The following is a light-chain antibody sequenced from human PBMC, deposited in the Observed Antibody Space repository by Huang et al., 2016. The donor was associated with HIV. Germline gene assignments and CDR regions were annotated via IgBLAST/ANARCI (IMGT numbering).Light chain of an antibody. J-gene: IGKJ2*01. CDR2: GAS. CDR3: QQYNNWPPFT. V-gene: IGKV3-15*01. Sequence: EVVMTQSPATLSVSPGERFPLFCRSSQSVGSNLAWYQQRTGQPPRILIYGASTRATGIPAMFSGGGSGTEFTLTISSLQSEDFAVYYCQQYNNWPPFTFGQGTKLEIK. CDR1: QSVGSN.